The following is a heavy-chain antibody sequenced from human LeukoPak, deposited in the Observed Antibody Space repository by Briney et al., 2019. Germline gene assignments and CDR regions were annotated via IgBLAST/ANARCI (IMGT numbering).Heavy chain of an antibody. V-gene: IGHV3-9*01. CDR2: ISWNSGSI. CDR1: GFTFDDYA. Sequence: PGGSLRLSCAASGFTFDDYAMHWVRQAPGKGLEWVSGISWNSGSIGYADSVKGRFTISRDNAKNSLYLQMNSLRAEDTALYYCAKAHGRGYSGYYNAFDIWGQGTMVTVSS. D-gene: IGHD5-12*01. J-gene: IGHJ3*02. CDR3: AKAHGRGYSGYYNAFDI.